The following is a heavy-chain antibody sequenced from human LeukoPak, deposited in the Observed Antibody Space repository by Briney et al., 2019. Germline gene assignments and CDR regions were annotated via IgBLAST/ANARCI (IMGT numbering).Heavy chain of an antibody. Sequence: SETLSLTCTVSGGSISSGSYYWSWIRQPAGKGLEWIGRIYTSGSTNYNPSLKSRVTISVDTSKNQFSLKLSSVTAADTAVYYCARRITIFGVVKDYFDYWGQGTLVTVSS. CDR3: ARRITIFGVVKDYFDY. D-gene: IGHD3-3*01. CDR2: IYTSGST. V-gene: IGHV4-61*02. CDR1: GGSISSGSYY. J-gene: IGHJ4*02.